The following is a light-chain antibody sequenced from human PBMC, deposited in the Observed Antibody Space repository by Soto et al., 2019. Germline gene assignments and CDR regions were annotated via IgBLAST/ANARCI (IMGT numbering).Light chain of an antibody. J-gene: IGLJ2*01. CDR2: GNS. Sequence: QSVLTQPPSVSGAPGQRVTISCTGSSSNIGAGYDVHWYQQLPGTAPKLLIYGNSNRPSGVPDRFFGSKSGTSASLAITGLQAEDEADYYCQSYDSSLSGPVFGGGTKLTVL. CDR1: SSNIGAGYD. V-gene: IGLV1-40*01. CDR3: QSYDSSLSGPV.